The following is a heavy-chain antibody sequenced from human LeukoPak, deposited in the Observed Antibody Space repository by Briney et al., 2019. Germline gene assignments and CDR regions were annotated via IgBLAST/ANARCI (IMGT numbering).Heavy chain of an antibody. CDR1: GFTFSDYF. Sequence: ASLKVSCKASGFTFSDYFIHWVRQAPGQGLEWMGIINPSGGSTSYAQKFQGRVTMTRDMSTSTVYMELSSLRSEDTAVYYCARVDSYMGTWGQGTLVTVSS. J-gene: IGHJ5*02. V-gene: IGHV1-46*01. D-gene: IGHD5-18*01. CDR2: INPSGGST. CDR3: ARVDSYMGT.